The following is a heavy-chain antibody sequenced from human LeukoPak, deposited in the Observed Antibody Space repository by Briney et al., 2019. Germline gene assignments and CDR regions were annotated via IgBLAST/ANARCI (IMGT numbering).Heavy chain of an antibody. CDR3: ARAKTYYYDSSGYRSPLYYYYYMDV. CDR1: GGSISSYY. V-gene: IGHV4-59*01. CDR2: IYYSGST. Sequence: SETLSLTCTVSGGSISSYYWSWIRQPPGKGLEWIGYIYYSGSTNYNPPLKSRVTISVDTSKNQFSLKLSSVTAADTAVYYCARAKTYYYDSSGYRSPLYYYYYMDVWGKGTTVTVSS. D-gene: IGHD3-22*01. J-gene: IGHJ6*03.